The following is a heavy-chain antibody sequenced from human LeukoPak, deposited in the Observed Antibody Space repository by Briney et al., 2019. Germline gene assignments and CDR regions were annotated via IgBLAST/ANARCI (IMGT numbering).Heavy chain of an antibody. V-gene: IGHV4-38-2*02. J-gene: IGHJ4*02. Sequence: PSETLSLTCSVSGYSISSGYYWGWIRQPPGKGLEWIGSIYHSGSTYYNPSLKSRVTISVDTSKNQFSLKLSSVTAADTAVYYCARSGAYCSGGSCYTIDYWGQGTLVTVSS. CDR2: IYHSGST. CDR3: ARSGAYCSGGSCYTIDY. CDR1: GYSISSGYY. D-gene: IGHD2-15*01.